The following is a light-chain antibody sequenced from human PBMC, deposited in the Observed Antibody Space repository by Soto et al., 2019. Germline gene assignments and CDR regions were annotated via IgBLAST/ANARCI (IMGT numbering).Light chain of an antibody. J-gene: IGKJ5*01. CDR3: QQANSFPAIT. CDR1: QGISSW. Sequence: DIQMTQSPSSVSASVGDRVTITCRASQGISSWLARYQQKAGKAPKLLIYAASSLQSGVPSRFSGSGSGTDFTLTISSLLPEDFATYYCQQANSFPAITFGQGKRLEIK. V-gene: IGKV1D-12*01. CDR2: AAS.